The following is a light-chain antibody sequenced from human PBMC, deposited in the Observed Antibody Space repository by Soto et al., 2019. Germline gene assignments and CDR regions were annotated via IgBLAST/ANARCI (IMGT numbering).Light chain of an antibody. J-gene: IGLJ2*01. CDR1: SRDVGGYKF. Sequence: QSALTQPASVSGSPGQSITISCTGTSRDVGGYKFVSWCQQHPGKVPKLIIYDVSDRPSGVSNRFSGSKSGNTASLTIAGLQAEDEATYYCSSYTSISTVLFGGGTKVTVL. V-gene: IGLV2-14*03. CDR2: DVS. CDR3: SSYTSISTVL.